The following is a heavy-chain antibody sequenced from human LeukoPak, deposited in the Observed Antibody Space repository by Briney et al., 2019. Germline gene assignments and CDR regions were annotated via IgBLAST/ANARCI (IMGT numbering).Heavy chain of an antibody. CDR1: GYTFTDYY. Sequence: ASVKVSCKASGYTFTDYYMHWVQQAPGQGLEWMGGIIPIFGTANYAQKFQGRVTIPTDETTSTAYMELSSLRSEDTAVYYCARTKLIPTYNWNYFPFDYWGQGTLVTVSS. J-gene: IGHJ4*02. D-gene: IGHD1-7*01. CDR3: ARTKLIPTYNWNYFPFDY. CDR2: IIPIFGTA. V-gene: IGHV1-69*05.